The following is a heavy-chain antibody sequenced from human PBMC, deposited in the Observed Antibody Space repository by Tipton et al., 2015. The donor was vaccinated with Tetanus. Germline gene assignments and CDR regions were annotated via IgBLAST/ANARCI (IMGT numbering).Heavy chain of an antibody. CDR2: IYNTGNT. D-gene: IGHD3-22*01. CDR1: GGSISSFNYY. V-gene: IGHV4-39*01. J-gene: IGHJ3*02. Sequence: LVKPTETLSLTCTVSGGSISSFNYYWGWIRQPPGKGLEWIGSIYNTGNTYYNPSLGSRVTMSVDTSKIQFSLKVTSVTAADTAVYYCARLSSSANDAHVFGIWGQGTMVTVSS. CDR3: ARLSSSANDAHVFGI.